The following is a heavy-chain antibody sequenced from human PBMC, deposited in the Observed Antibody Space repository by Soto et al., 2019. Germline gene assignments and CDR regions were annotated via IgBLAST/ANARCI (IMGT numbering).Heavy chain of an antibody. CDR3: ARHSPPVQWLQKEWLFDY. Sequence: SETLSLTCTVSGGSISSYYWSWIRQTPGKGLEWIGYIYYSGSTNYNPSLKSRVTISVDASKNQFSLKLSSVTATDTAVYYCARHSPPVQWLQKEWLFDYWGQGTLVTVSS. D-gene: IGHD3-3*01. V-gene: IGHV4-59*08. CDR2: IYYSGST. J-gene: IGHJ4*02. CDR1: GGSISSYY.